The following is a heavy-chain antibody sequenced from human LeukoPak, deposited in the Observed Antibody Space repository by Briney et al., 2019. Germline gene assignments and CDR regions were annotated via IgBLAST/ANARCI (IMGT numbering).Heavy chain of an antibody. Sequence: ASVKVSCTASGYTFPSYFMHWVRQAPGQGLEWMGIINPTGGSTTYAQKFQGRVTMTRDTSTSTVYMELSSLSSEDTAVYYCARAYYDSSGYYPPNYWGQGTLVTVSS. J-gene: IGHJ4*02. CDR2: INPTGGST. V-gene: IGHV1-46*01. D-gene: IGHD3-22*01. CDR3: ARAYYDSSGYYPPNY. CDR1: GYTFPSYF.